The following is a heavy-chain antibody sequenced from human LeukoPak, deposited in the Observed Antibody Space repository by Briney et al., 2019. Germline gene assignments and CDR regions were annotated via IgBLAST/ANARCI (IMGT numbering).Heavy chain of an antibody. J-gene: IGHJ4*02. CDR3: ASLPSSGWYAEAGDNLDY. D-gene: IGHD6-19*01. CDR1: GFTFSSYS. CDR2: ISSSSSYI. V-gene: IGHV3-21*01. Sequence: KPGGSLRLSCAASGFTFSSYSMNCVRQAPGKGLEWGSSISSSSSYIYYTDSVKGRFTISRDNAKNSLYLQMNSLSAEDTAVYYCASLPSSGWYAEAGDNLDYWGQGTLVTVSS.